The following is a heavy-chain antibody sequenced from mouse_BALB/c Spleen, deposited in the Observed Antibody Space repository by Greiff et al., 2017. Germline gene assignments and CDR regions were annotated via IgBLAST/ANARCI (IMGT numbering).Heavy chain of an antibody. CDR3: ARQDAYSSMDY. CDR2: ISYDGSN. V-gene: IGHV3-6*02. Sequence: ESGPGLVKPSQSLSLTCSVTGYSITSGYYWNWIRQFPGNKLEWMGYISYDGSNNYNPSLKNRISITRDTSKNQFFLKLNSVTTEDTATYYCARQDAYSSMDYWGQGTSVTVSS. J-gene: IGHJ4*01. CDR1: GYSITSGYY. D-gene: IGHD2-10*01.